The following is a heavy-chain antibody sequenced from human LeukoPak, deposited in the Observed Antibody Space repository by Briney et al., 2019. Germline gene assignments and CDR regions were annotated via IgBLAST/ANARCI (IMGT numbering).Heavy chain of an antibody. V-gene: IGHV3-30*02. D-gene: IGHD6-13*01. CDR3: AKDTTTRSIAAAAVDY. J-gene: IGHJ4*02. CDR1: GFTFSSYG. CDR2: IRYDGSNK. Sequence: GGSLRLSCAASGFTFSSYGMHWVRQAPGKGLEWVAFIRYDGSNKYYADSVKGRFTISRDNSKNTLYLQMNSLRAEDTAVYYCAKDTTTRSIAAAAVDYWGQGTLVTVSS.